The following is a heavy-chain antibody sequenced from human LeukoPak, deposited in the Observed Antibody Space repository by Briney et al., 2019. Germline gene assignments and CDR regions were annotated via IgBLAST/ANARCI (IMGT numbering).Heavy chain of an antibody. CDR3: ARGPLPYSLRHFDKPSDY. J-gene: IGHJ4*02. CDR1: GFTFGNYW. D-gene: IGHD3-9*01. V-gene: IGHV3-7*01. CDR2: IKQDASEK. Sequence: GGSLRLSCAASGFTFGNYWMSWVRQAPGKGLEWVANIKQDASEKTYVDSVKGRFTISRDNAKNSLSLQMNSLRVEDTAVYYCARGPLPYSLRHFDKPSDYWGQGTLVTVSS.